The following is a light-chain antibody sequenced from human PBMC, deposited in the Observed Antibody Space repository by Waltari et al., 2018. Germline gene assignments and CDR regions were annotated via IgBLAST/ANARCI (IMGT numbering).Light chain of an antibody. CDR3: SSYAGSKIGV. J-gene: IGLJ3*02. CDR1: SSDIGGYNY. Sequence: QSALTQPPSASGSPGQSVTISCTGTSSDIGGYNYVSWYQQHPGKVPKVIIYGVTERASGVPDRFSGSKSGYTASRTVSGLQAEDEADYYCSSYAGSKIGVFGGGTRLTVL. CDR2: GVT. V-gene: IGLV2-8*01.